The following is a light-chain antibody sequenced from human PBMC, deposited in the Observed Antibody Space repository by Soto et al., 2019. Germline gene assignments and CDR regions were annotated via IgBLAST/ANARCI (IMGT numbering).Light chain of an antibody. CDR1: QSISSW. Sequence: DIQMTQSPSTLSASVGDRVTITCRASQSISSWLAWYQQKPGKAPKLLIYKASTLEYGVPSRVRGSGSGTECTLTIDTLQPDDFATYYCQLYKSYPWTFGQGTKVEIK. J-gene: IGKJ1*01. V-gene: IGKV1-5*03. CDR3: QLYKSYPWT. CDR2: KAS.